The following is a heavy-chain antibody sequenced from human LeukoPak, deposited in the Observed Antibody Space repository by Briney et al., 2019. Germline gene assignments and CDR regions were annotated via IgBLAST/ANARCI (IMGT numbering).Heavy chain of an antibody. CDR1: GYTFTSYG. Sequence: GASVEVSCKASGYTFTSYGISWVRQAPGQGLEWMGWISAYNGNTNYAQKLQGRVTMTADTSTSTAYMELRSLRSDDTAVYYCARVVVAVNYFDYWGQGTLVTVSS. V-gene: IGHV1-18*01. CDR2: ISAYNGNT. J-gene: IGHJ4*02. D-gene: IGHD5-12*01. CDR3: ARVVVAVNYFDY.